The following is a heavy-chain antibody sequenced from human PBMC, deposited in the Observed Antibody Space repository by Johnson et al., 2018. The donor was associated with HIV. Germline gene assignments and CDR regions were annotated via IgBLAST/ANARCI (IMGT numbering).Heavy chain of an antibody. CDR3: ARDSTPWGGDYVDYTFDI. V-gene: IGHV3-11*04. CDR2: ISTSGATI. D-gene: IGHD4-17*01. Sequence: QVQLVESGGGVVRPGGSLRLSCAASGFTFDDHGMSWVRQVPGKGLEWLSYISTSGATIYYADSVKGRFTISRDNAKKSLYLQMNSLRSEDTALYYCARDSTPWGGDYVDYTFDIWGQGTMVTVSS. J-gene: IGHJ3*02. CDR1: GFTFDDHG.